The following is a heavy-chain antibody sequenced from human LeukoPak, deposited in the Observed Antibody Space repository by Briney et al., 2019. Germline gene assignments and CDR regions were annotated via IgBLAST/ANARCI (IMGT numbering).Heavy chain of an antibody. Sequence: PGGSLRLSCAASGFTFSSYEMNWVRQAPGKGLEWVSYISGSGSTIYYADFVKGRFTISRDNAKNSLYLQMNSLRAEDTAVYYCARVERWLQLGAFDIWGQGTMVTVSS. J-gene: IGHJ3*02. D-gene: IGHD5-24*01. CDR2: ISGSGSTI. V-gene: IGHV3-48*03. CDR3: ARVERWLQLGAFDI. CDR1: GFTFSSYE.